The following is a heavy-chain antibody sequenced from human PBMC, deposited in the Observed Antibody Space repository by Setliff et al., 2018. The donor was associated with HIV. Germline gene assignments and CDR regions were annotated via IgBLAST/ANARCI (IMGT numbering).Heavy chain of an antibody. CDR1: GGSFNGYY. V-gene: IGHV4-34*01. D-gene: IGHD2-15*01. CDR2: INHSGGT. Sequence: PSETLSLTCAVYGGSFNGYYWNWIRQPPGKGLEWIGEINHSGGTKYNPSLKSRVTISVDPSKKQFSLKLSSVTAADTAVYYCARDSVVKPGGMDVWGQGTTVTVSS. CDR3: ARDSVVKPGGMDV. J-gene: IGHJ6*02.